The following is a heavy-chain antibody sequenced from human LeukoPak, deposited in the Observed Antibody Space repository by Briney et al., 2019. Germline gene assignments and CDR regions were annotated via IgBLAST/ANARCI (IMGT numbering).Heavy chain of an antibody. Sequence: GGSLRLSCAASGFTFSSYSMNRVRQTPGKGLEWVSYISSSSSTIYYADSVKGRFTISRDNAKNSLYLQMNSLRAEDTAVYYCARAARQYIVLKREPYYFDYWGQGTLVTVSS. J-gene: IGHJ4*02. CDR1: GFTFSSYS. D-gene: IGHD2-8*01. V-gene: IGHV3-48*01. CDR2: ISSSSSTI. CDR3: ARAARQYIVLKREPYYFDY.